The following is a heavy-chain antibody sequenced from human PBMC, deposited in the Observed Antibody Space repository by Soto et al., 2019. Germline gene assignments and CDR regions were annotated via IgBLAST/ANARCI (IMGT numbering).Heavy chain of an antibody. J-gene: IGHJ4*02. V-gene: IGHV2-5*02. CDR2: IYWDDDK. Sequence: QITLKESGPTLVKPTQTLTLTCTFSGFSLSSSGVGVGWIRQPPGKALEWLTFIYWDDDKRYSPSLKSRLTITKDTSKYQVVLTLTNMDPVNTATYYCARLVVAGITYYFASWGQGNLLTVSS. CDR1: GFSLSSSGVG. D-gene: IGHD2-15*01. CDR3: ARLVVAGITYYFAS.